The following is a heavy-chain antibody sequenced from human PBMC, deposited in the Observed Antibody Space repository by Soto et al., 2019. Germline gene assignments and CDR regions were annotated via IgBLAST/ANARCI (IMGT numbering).Heavy chain of an antibody. CDR1: GRSISSSSYY. V-gene: IGHV4-39*01. J-gene: IGHJ5*02. D-gene: IGHD2-15*01. CDR3: ARSAEWGSVSYNWFDP. CDR2: IYYSGST. Sequence: PSETLSLTCTVSGRSISSSSYYWGWIRQPPGKGLEWIGSIYYSGSTYYNPSLKSRVTISVDTSKNQFSLKLSSVTAADTAVYYGARSAEWGSVSYNWFDPWGQGTPVTVSS.